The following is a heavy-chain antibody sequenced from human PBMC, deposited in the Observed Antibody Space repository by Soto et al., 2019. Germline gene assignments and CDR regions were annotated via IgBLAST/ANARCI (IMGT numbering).Heavy chain of an antibody. V-gene: IGHV1-69*13. D-gene: IGHD6-13*01. J-gene: IGHJ6*02. CDR1: GGTFSSYA. CDR3: ARGFIAAAGIEYYYFGMDV. CDR2: IIPMFGTA. Sequence: ASVKVSCKASGGTFSSYAISWVRQAPGQGLEWMGGIIPMFGTANYAQKFQGRVTITADESTSTAYMELSSLRSEDTAVYYCARGFIAAAGIEYYYFGMDVWGQGTTVTVSS.